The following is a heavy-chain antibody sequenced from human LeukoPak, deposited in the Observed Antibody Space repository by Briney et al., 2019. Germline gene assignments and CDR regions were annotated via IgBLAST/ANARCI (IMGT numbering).Heavy chain of an antibody. D-gene: IGHD3-3*02. CDR1: GGSISSFY. V-gene: IGHV4-4*07. CDR2: ISSSGST. CDR3: ARDISWFDP. J-gene: IGHJ5*02. Sequence: PSETLSLTSTVSGGSISSFYWSWIRQPAGKGLEWIGRISSSGSTNYNPSLKSRVTISVDKSKNQFSLKLTSVTAADTAVYYCARDISWFDPWGQGTLVTVSS.